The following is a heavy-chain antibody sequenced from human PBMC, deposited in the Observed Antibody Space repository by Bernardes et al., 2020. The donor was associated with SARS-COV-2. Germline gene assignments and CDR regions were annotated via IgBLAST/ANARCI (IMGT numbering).Heavy chain of an antibody. J-gene: IGHJ4*02. V-gene: IGHV3-74*01. Sequence: GGSLRLSCVGSGFTFSGYWMHWVRQAPGQGPVWVSRVNPDGSGPIYADSVKGRFTISRDNAKNSLFLQMNSLRVEDTAVYYCARVSRVRIELFHYQRENDIWGQGTLVTVSS. D-gene: IGHD2-21*01. CDR1: GFTFSGYW. CDR3: ARVSRVRIELFHYQRENDI. CDR2: VNPDGSGP.